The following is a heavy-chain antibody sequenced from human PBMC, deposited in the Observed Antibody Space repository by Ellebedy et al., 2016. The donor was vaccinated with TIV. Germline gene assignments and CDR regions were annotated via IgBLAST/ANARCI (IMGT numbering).Heavy chain of an antibody. CDR2: LDYSGST. CDR1: GSLSGYY. CDR3: AALQWLAPAWYFDL. Sequence: SETLSLTCAGGSLSGYYWNWIRQPPGKGLEWIGSLDYSGSTYYSPSLKSRATISVDTSKNQFSLKLTSVTAADTAVYYCAALQWLAPAWYFDLWGRGTLVTVSS. J-gene: IGHJ2*01. D-gene: IGHD6-19*01. V-gene: IGHV4-59*05.